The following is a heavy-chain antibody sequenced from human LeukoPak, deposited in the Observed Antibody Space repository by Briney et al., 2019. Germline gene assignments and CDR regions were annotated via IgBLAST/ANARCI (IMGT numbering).Heavy chain of an antibody. CDR2: FYYSGST. J-gene: IGHJ4*02. CDR3: ASGCGYFFDY. Sequence: SETLSLTCTVSGGSISRTSYYWGWIRQPPGKGLEWIETFYYSGSTYYNPSLKSRVNISVDTSKNQFSLKLSSVTAADTAVYYCASGCGYFFDYWGQGTLVTVSS. V-gene: IGHV4-39*01. CDR1: GGSISRTSYY. D-gene: IGHD4/OR15-4a*01.